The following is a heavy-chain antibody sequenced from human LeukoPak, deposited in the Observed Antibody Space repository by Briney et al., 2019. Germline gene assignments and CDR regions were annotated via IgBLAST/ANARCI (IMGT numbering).Heavy chain of an antibody. V-gene: IGHV1-69*13. D-gene: IGHD3-9*01. CDR2: IIPIFGTA. CDR3: ARDKTYYDILTGYRYAFDI. Sequence: GASVKVSCKASGYTFTGYYMHWVRQAPGQGLEWMGGIIPIFGTANYAQKFQGRVTITADESTSTAYMELRSLRSDDTAVYYCARDKTYYDILTGYRYAFDIWGQGTMVTVSS. CDR1: GYTFTGYY. J-gene: IGHJ3*02.